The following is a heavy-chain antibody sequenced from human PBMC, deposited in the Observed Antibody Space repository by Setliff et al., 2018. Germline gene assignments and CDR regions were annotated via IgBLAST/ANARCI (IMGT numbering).Heavy chain of an antibody. D-gene: IGHD3-22*01. Sequence: SETLFLTCTVSGDSISGGTYSWSWIRQPAGKGLEWFGHVYKTGSIIYNPSLKSRVTISSDTSKNQFSLNLYSVTAADTAVYYCARAYDSSGWYGESHTYYFDNWGQGTLVTVS. CDR1: GDSISGGTYS. J-gene: IGHJ4*02. CDR3: ARAYDSSGWYGESHTYYFDN. V-gene: IGHV4-61*09. CDR2: VYKTGSI.